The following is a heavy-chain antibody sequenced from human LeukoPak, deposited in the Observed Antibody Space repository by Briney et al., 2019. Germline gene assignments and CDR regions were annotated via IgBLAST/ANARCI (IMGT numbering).Heavy chain of an antibody. CDR3: ASGDDFWSGYYY. CDR1: DGSISSGSYY. CDR2: IYTSGST. V-gene: IGHV4-61*02. D-gene: IGHD3-3*01. Sequence: SQTLSLTCTVSDGSISSGSYYWSWIRQPAGKGLEWIGRIYTSGSTNYNPSLNSRVTISVDTSKNQFSLKLSSVTAADTAVYYCASGDDFWSGYYYWGQGTLVTVSS. J-gene: IGHJ4*02.